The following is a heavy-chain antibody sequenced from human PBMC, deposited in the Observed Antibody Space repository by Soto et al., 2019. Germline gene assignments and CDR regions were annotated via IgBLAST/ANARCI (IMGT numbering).Heavy chain of an antibody. CDR2: IYTSGNS. D-gene: IGHD3-10*01. Sequence: QVQLQESGPGLVKPSETLSLTCSVSGGSIRNYYWNWIRQPAGKGLEWIGRIYTSGNSDYNPSLKSRVTMSADTSKNQLSLRLSSVTAADSAVYYCARLSFGKPLGYLDYWGQGIRVIISS. V-gene: IGHV4-4*07. CDR1: GGSIRNYY. CDR3: ARLSFGKPLGYLDY. J-gene: IGHJ4*02.